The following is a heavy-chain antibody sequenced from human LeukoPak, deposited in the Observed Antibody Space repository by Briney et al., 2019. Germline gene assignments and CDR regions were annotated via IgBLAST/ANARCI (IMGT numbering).Heavy chain of an antibody. J-gene: IGHJ4*02. CDR3: TRDGSSSSFDY. D-gene: IGHD6-6*01. Sequence: SQTLSLTCALSGDSVSSDSAAWNWSRQSPSRSLEWLGRTYYRSKWYNDYAVSVKNRITINPDTSKNQFSLQLTSVTPEDTAVYYCTRDGSSSSFDYWGQGTLVTVSS. CDR2: TYYRSKWYN. CDR1: GDSVSSDSAA. V-gene: IGHV6-1*01.